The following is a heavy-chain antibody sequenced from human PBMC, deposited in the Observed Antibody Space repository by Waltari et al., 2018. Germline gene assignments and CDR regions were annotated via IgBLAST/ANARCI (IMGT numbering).Heavy chain of an antibody. D-gene: IGHD2-15*01. CDR1: GYTFTSYA. V-gene: IGHV1-3*01. CDR3: ARDGYCSGGSCFPAYYYGMDV. J-gene: IGHJ6*02. CDR2: INAGNGNT. Sequence: QVQLVQSGAEVKKPGASVKVSCKASGYTFTSYAMHWVRQAPGQRLEWMGWINAGNGNTKYSQKFQGRVTITRDTSASTAYMELSSLRSEDTAVYYCARDGYCSGGSCFPAYYYGMDVWGQGTTVIVSS.